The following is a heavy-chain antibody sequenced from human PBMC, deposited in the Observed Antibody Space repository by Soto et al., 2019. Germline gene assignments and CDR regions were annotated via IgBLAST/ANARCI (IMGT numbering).Heavy chain of an antibody. CDR2: INHSGST. Sequence: PSETLSLTCAVYGGSFSGYYWSWIRQPPGKGLEWIGEINHSGSTNYNPSLKSRVTISVDTSKNQFSLKLSSVTAADTAVYYCASAPPAIAAAGYYYGMDCWGQGTTVTVSS. CDR1: GGSFSGYY. V-gene: IGHV4-34*01. J-gene: IGHJ6*02. D-gene: IGHD6-13*01. CDR3: ASAPPAIAAAGYYYGMDC.